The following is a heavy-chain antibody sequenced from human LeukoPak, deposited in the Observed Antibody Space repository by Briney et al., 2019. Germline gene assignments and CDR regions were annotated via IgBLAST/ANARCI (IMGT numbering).Heavy chain of an antibody. D-gene: IGHD6-13*01. Sequence: GGSLRLSCAASGFTFSSYAMSWVRQAPGKGLEWVSAISGSGGSTYYADSAKGRFTISRDNAKDSLYLQMNSLRAEDTAVYYCARGFLGAASDTNFDYWGQGTLVTVSS. CDR2: ISGSGGST. J-gene: IGHJ4*02. CDR1: GFTFSSYA. V-gene: IGHV3-23*01. CDR3: ARGFLGAASDTNFDY.